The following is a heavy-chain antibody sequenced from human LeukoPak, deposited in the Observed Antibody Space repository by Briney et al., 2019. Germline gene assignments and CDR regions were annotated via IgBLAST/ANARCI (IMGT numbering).Heavy chain of an antibody. V-gene: IGHV6-1*01. J-gene: IGHJ4*02. CDR1: GDSVSSNSAA. CDR3: TTDLNYPGYIETDIVVVPAAIGVDY. Sequence: SQTLSLTCAISGDSVSSNSAAWNWIRQSPSRGLEWLGSTYYRSKWYNDYAVSVKSRITIKPDTSMNQFSLQLNSVTPEDTAVYYCTTDLNYPGYIETDIVVVPAAIGVDYWGQGTLVTVSS. CDR2: TYYRSKWYN. D-gene: IGHD2-2*01.